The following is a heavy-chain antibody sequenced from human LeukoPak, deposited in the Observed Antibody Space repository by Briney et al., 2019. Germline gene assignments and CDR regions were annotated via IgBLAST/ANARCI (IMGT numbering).Heavy chain of an antibody. CDR3: ARVLYGDPDY. J-gene: IGHJ4*02. D-gene: IGHD4-17*01. V-gene: IGHV3-66*02. CDR2: IYSGGST. Sequence: GGSLRLSCAASGFTVSSDYMSWVRQAPGKGLEWVSVIYSGGSTYYADSVKGRFTISRDNSKNTLYLQMNSLRAEDTAVYYCARVLYGDPDYWGQGTLVTVSS. CDR1: GFTVSSDY.